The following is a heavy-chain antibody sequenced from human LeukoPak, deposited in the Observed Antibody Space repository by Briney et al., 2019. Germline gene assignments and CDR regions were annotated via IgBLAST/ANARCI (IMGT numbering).Heavy chain of an antibody. J-gene: IGHJ3*02. D-gene: IGHD2-15*01. V-gene: IGHV3-74*01. CDR3: AREVVVVADDYDDAFDI. CDR2: INSDGSST. Sequence: GGSLRLSCAASGFTFSSYWMHWVRQAPGKGLVWVPRINSDGSSTSYADSVKGRFTISRDNAKNTLYLQMNSLRAEDTAVYYCAREVVVVADDYDDAFDIWGQGTMVTVSS. CDR1: GFTFSSYW.